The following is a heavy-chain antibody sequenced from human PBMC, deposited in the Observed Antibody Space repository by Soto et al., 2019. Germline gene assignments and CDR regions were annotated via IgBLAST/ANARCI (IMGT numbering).Heavy chain of an antibody. D-gene: IGHD5-18*01. J-gene: IGHJ4*02. CDR1: GYSFTNYS. Sequence: HVQLVQSEAEVKKPGASVQVSCKASGYSFTNYSTHWVRQVPGQGPEWMGKINPTSGSTSYAQKFKDKVTMTRDMSSNTLYIQLSSLTSEDTAVYYCAKDGIQLWPRYYFDFWGQGTLVIVSS. V-gene: IGHV1-46*01. CDR3: AKDGIQLWPRYYFDF. CDR2: INPTSGST.